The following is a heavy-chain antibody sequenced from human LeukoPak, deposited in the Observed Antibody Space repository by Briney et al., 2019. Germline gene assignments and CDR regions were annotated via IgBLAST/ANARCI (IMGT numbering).Heavy chain of an antibody. CDR3: AGGSSYYFFDY. CDR2: INPSSGGT. CDR1: GNTFPGNY. D-gene: IGHD6-13*01. V-gene: IGHV1-2*02. Sequence: GASVTVSCKASGNTFPGNYLHWVRQAHGQGPEWMGWINPSSGGTNPAQKFQGRVAMTRDTSISTVYIQLKRLTSDDTAVYYCAGGSSYYFFDYWGQGVLVTVSS. J-gene: IGHJ4*02.